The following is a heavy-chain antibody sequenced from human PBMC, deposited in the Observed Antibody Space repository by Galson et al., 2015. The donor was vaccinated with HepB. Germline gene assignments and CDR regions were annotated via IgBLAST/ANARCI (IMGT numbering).Heavy chain of an antibody. CDR1: GFTFSSYA. D-gene: IGHD6-13*01. Sequence: SLRLSCAASGFTFSSYAMSWVRQAPGKGLEWVSAISGSGGSTYYADSVKGRFTISRDNSKSTLYLQMNSLRAEDTAVYYCARSRSSLRLDYWGQETLVTVSS. J-gene: IGHJ4*02. V-gene: IGHV3-23*01. CDR3: ARSRSSLRLDY. CDR2: ISGSGGST.